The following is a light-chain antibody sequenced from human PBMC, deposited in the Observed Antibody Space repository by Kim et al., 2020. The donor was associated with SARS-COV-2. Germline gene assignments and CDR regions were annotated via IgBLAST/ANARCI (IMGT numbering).Light chain of an antibody. CDR1: QSSSSW. CDR2: KAS. V-gene: IGKV1-5*03. Sequence: AAVGGRVTITGGASQSSSSWLGGYQQKPGKAPKLLIYKASSLESGVPARFSGSGSGTEFTLTISSLQPDDCATYCCQQYDSYPYAFGQGTKLEI. J-gene: IGKJ2*01. CDR3: QQYDSYPYA.